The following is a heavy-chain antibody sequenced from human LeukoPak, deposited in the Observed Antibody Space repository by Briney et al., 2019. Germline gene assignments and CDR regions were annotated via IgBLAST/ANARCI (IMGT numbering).Heavy chain of an antibody. CDR1: GFTFSSYS. CDR2: ISSSSSTI. D-gene: IGHD3-22*01. J-gene: IGHJ4*02. Sequence: GGSLRLSCAASGFTFSSYSMNWVRQAPGKGLEWVSYISSSSSTIYYADSVKGRFTISRDNAKNSLYLQMSSLRAEDTAVHYCARDNRYYYDSSGYYSWGQGTLVTVSS. V-gene: IGHV3-48*01. CDR3: ARDNRYYYDSSGYYS.